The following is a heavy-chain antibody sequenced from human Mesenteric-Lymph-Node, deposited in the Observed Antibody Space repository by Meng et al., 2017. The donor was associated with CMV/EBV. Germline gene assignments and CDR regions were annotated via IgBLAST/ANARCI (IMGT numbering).Heavy chain of an antibody. V-gene: IGHV1-2*02. CDR3: ARLRSSSPFHHGMDV. CDR2: INPNSGGT. J-gene: IGHJ6*02. D-gene: IGHD6-6*01. CDR1: GYTFTGYY. Sequence: ASVKVSCKASGYTFTGYYMHWVRQAPGQGLEWMGWINPNSGGTNYAQKFQGRVTMTRDTSISTAYMELSRLRSDDTAVYYCARLRSSSPFHHGMDVWGQGTTVTVSS.